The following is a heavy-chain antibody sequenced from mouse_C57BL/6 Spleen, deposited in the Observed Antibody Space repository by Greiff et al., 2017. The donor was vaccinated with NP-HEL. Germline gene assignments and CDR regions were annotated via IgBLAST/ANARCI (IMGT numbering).Heavy chain of an antibody. Sequence: VKLVESGAELVKPGASVKISCKASGYAFSSYWMNWVKQRPGKGLEWIGQIYPGDGDTNYNGKFKGKATLTADKSSSTAYMQLSSLTSEDSAVYFCARSSYGTNYAMDYWGQGTSVTVSS. CDR1: GYAFSSYW. V-gene: IGHV1-80*01. CDR3: ARSSYGTNYAMDY. J-gene: IGHJ4*01. D-gene: IGHD2-1*01. CDR2: IYPGDGDT.